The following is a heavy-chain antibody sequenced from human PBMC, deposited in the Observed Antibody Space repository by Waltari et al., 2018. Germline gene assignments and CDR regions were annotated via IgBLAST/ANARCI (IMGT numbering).Heavy chain of an antibody. CDR2: IWYDGSNK. Sequence: QVQLVESGGGVVQPGRSLRLSCAASGFTFSSYGMHWVRQAPGKGLEWVAVIWYDGSNKYDADSGKGRFTISRDNSKNTLYLQMNSLRAEDTAVYYCARPSVTMVRGVSSTSYYFDYWGQGTLVTVSS. J-gene: IGHJ4*02. CDR1: GFTFSSYG. CDR3: ARPSVTMVRGVSSTSYYFDY. V-gene: IGHV3-33*01. D-gene: IGHD3-10*01.